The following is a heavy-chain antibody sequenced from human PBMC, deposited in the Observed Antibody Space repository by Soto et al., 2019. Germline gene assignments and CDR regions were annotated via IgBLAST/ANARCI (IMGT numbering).Heavy chain of an antibody. CDR1: GFTFSSYA. D-gene: IGHD5-12*01. CDR2: ISGSGGST. J-gene: IGHJ4*02. Sequence: PGGSLRISCAASGFTFSSYAMSWVRQAPGKGLEWVSAISGSGGSTYYADSVKGRFTISRDNSKNTLYLQMNSLRAEDTAVYYCAIDDGDSGCDILIYWGKGTLVPVAS. V-gene: IGHV3-23*01. CDR3: AIDDGDSGCDILIY.